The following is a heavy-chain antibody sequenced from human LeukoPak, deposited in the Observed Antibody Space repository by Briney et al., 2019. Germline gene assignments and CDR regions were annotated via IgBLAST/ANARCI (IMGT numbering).Heavy chain of an antibody. CDR3: AREFQYCSSTSCYVHWFDP. V-gene: IGHV4-34*01. CDR1: GGSFSGYY. J-gene: IGHJ5*02. D-gene: IGHD2-2*01. Sequence: SETLSLTCAVYGGSFSGYYWSWIRQPPGKGLEWIGEINHSGSTNYNPSLKSRVTTSVDTSKNQFSLKLSSVTAADTAVYYCAREFQYCSSTSCYVHWFDPWGQGTLVTVSS. CDR2: INHSGST.